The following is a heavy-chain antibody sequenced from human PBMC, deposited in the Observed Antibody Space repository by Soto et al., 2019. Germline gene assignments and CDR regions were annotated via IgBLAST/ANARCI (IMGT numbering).Heavy chain of an antibody. CDR1: NVSISFGSYY. Sequence: SETLSLTCTVSNVSISFGSYYWTWIRQYPGKGLEWIGYIYFSGSTYYNPSLKSRVTIAVDASQNQFSLKLSAVTAADTAVYYCARGGSSGFSWGQGTLVTVSS. CDR2: IYFSGST. CDR3: ARGGSSGFS. D-gene: IGHD6-6*01. V-gene: IGHV4-31*03. J-gene: IGHJ5*02.